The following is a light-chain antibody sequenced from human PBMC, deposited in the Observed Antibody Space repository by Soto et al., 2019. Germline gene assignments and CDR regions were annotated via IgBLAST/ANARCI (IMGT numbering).Light chain of an antibody. J-gene: IGLJ2*01. V-gene: IGLV1-51*01. CDR2: DDN. Sequence: QSVLTQPPSVSAAPGQKVTISCSGSSSNIGNNYVSWYQQLPGAAPKLLIYDDNKRPSGIPDRFSGSKSGTSATLGITGLPTGDEADYYCGTWDSSLSAGQIGGGTKVTVL. CDR3: GTWDSSLSAGQ. CDR1: SSNIGNNY.